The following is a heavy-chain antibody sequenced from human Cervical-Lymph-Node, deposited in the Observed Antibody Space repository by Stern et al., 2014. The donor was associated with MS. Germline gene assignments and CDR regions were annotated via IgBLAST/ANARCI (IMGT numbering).Heavy chain of an antibody. V-gene: IGHV1-8*01. CDR3: AREPMGAANYFDY. Sequence: VQLVESGAEVKQPGASVRVSCRASGYTFSNFDINWVRQAPGQGLEWMEWMNPNSGNTGYAQRFQGIITMTRDNSITTAYMELSGLTSEDTAVYYCAREPMGAANYFDYWGQGILVTVSS. D-gene: IGHD1-26*01. J-gene: IGHJ4*02. CDR1: GYTFSNFD. CDR2: MNPNSGNT.